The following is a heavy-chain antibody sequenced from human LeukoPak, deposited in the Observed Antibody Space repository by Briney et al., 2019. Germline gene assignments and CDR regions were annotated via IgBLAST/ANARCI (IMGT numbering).Heavy chain of an antibody. D-gene: IGHD3-3*01. CDR3: ARDRGSWSGYYDAFDI. J-gene: IGHJ3*02. V-gene: IGHV4-39*07. CDR1: GGSISSSSYY. Sequence: PSETLSLTCTVSGGSISSSSYYWGWIRQPPGKGLEWIGSIYYSGSTYYNPSLKSRVTISVDTSKNQFSLKLSSVTAADTAVYYCARDRGSWSGYYDAFDIWGQGTMVTVSS. CDR2: IYYSGST.